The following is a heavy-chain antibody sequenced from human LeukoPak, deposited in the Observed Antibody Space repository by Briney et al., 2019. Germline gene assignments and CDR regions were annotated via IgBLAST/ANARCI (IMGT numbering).Heavy chain of an antibody. Sequence: SETLSLTCSVSGGSISSTNWWSWVRQPPGKGLEWIGETFHGGNTNYDPSLRSRVTISVDKSKNQFSLKLSSVTAADTAVYYCTRDRVGGDDSGYYYRTHGMDVWGQGTTVTVSS. V-gene: IGHV4-4*02. D-gene: IGHD3-22*01. CDR1: GGSISSTNW. CDR3: TRDRVGGDDSGYYYRTHGMDV. J-gene: IGHJ6*02. CDR2: TFHGGNT.